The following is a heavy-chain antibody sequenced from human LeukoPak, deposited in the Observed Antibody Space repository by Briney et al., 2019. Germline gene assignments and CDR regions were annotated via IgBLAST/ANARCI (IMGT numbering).Heavy chain of an antibody. V-gene: IGHV3-21*01. CDR1: GFTFSSYS. J-gene: IGHJ5*02. CDR2: ISSSSSYI. D-gene: IGHD1-26*01. CDR3: ARAGGSYNPSWFDP. Sequence: PGGSLRLSCAASGFTFSSYSMNWVRQAPGKGLEWVSSISSSSSYIYYADSVKGRFTISRDNAKNSLYLQMNSLRAEDTAVYYCARAGGSYNPSWFDPWGQGTLVTVSS.